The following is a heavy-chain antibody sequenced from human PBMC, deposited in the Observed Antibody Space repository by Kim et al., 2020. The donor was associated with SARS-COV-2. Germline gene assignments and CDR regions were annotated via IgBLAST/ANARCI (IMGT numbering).Heavy chain of an antibody. CDR2: IESIPDGGTA. J-gene: IGHJ6*02. Sequence: GGSLRLSCAASGFTVKNAWMSWVRQAPGKGLEWVARIESIPDGGTADYAAPVEDRFIISRDDSRNTLYLRMSSLKTEDTAVYYCAATKPGRLGGMDVWGQGTTVTVSS. CDR3: AATKPGRLGGMDV. D-gene: IGHD2-2*01. V-gene: IGHV3-15*04. CDR1: GFTVKNAW.